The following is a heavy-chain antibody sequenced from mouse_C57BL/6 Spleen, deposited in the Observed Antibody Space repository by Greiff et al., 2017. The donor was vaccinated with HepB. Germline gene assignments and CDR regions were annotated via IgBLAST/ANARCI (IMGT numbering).Heavy chain of an antibody. D-gene: IGHD2-1*01. V-gene: IGHV1-82*01. Sequence: QVQLKESGPELVKPAASVKISCKASGYAFSSSWMNWVKQRPGKGLEWIGRIYPGDGDTNYNGKFKGKATLTADKSSSTAYMQLSSLTSEDSAVYFCAREDGNYLAWFAYWGQGTLVTVSA. CDR2: IYPGDGDT. CDR1: GYAFSSSW. J-gene: IGHJ3*01. CDR3: AREDGNYLAWFAY.